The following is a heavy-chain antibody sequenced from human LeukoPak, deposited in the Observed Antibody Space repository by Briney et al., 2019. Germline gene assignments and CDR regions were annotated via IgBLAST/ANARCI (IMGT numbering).Heavy chain of an antibody. CDR2: INPNSGGT. D-gene: IGHD4-11*01. CDR3: ARDRPDYSNYYYYYMDV. CDR1: GYTFTGYY. V-gene: IGHV1-2*06. J-gene: IGHJ6*03. Sequence: ASVKVSCKASGYTFTGYYMRWVRQAPGQGLEWMGRINPNSGGTNYAQKFQGRVTMTRDTSISTAYMELSRLRSDDTAVYYCARDRPDYSNYYYYYMDVWGKGTTVTVSS.